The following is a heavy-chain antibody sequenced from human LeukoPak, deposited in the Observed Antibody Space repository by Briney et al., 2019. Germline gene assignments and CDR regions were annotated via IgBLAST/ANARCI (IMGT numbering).Heavy chain of an antibody. Sequence: PGGSLRLSCTASGFTVSSNYISWVRQAPGKGLEWVSVIYSGGSTYYADSVKGRFTISRDNSKNTLYLQMNSLRAEDTAVYYCASPADSSGWYYYFDYWGQGTLVTVSS. J-gene: IGHJ4*02. V-gene: IGHV3-53*01. CDR1: GFTVSSNY. CDR2: IYSGGST. D-gene: IGHD6-19*01. CDR3: ASPADSSGWYYYFDY.